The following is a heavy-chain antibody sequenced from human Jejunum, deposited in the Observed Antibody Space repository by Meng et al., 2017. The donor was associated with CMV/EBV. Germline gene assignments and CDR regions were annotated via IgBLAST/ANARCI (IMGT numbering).Heavy chain of an antibody. D-gene: IGHD3-22*01. CDR1: SSGDYY. J-gene: IGHJ4*02. V-gene: IGHV4-30-4*08. Sequence: SSGDYYWSWISQPPGKGLDWIGYISYSGNTYYTSSLKSRVTMSIDTSKNQFSLKLSSVTAADTAVYYCARTLSTYYYDSTGYYCDYWGQGTLVTVSS. CDR2: ISYSGNT. CDR3: ARTLSTYYYDSTGYYCDY.